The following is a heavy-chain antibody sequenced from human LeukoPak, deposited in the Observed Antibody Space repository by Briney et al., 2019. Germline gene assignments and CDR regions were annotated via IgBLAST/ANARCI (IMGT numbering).Heavy chain of an antibody. CDR2: IRYDGSNK. J-gene: IGHJ4*02. CDR3: AKNIRTPLLWFGELYFDN. V-gene: IGHV3-30*02. D-gene: IGHD3-10*01. Sequence: GGSLRLSCAASGFTFSSYGMHWVRQAPGKGLEWVAFIRYDGSNKYYADSVKGRFTISRDNSKNTLYLQMNSLRAEDTAVYHCAKNIRTPLLWFGELYFDNWGQGTLVTVSS. CDR1: GFTFSSYG.